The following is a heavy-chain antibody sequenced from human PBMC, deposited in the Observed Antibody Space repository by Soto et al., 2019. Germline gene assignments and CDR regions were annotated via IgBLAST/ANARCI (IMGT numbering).Heavy chain of an antibody. J-gene: IGHJ3*01. CDR3: AGVMAARWGGGDSFDF. Sequence: QVQLVQSGAEVKKPGSSVKVSCEASGGTFSCYAISWVRQAPGQGLEWMGGINPSFGTANYAQKFQGRVTITADESTSTAHKELSSLRSEDTAVYNSAGVMAARWGGGDSFDFGGQWTLVAFSS. CDR2: INPSFGTA. D-gene: IGHD2-21*02. CDR1: GGTFSCYA. V-gene: IGHV1-69*12.